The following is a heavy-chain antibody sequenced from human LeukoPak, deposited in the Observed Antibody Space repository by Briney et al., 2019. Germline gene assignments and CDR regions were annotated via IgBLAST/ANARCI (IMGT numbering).Heavy chain of an antibody. D-gene: IGHD3-10*01. Sequence: GGSLRLSCAASGFTFSSYAMSWVRQAPGKGLEWVSAISGSGGSTYYADSVKGRFTISRDNSKNTLYLQMNSLRAEDTAVYYCAKDKRLLWFGEGMDVWGQGTTVTVSS. J-gene: IGHJ6*02. CDR2: ISGSGGST. CDR3: AKDKRLLWFGEGMDV. CDR1: GFTFSSYA. V-gene: IGHV3-23*01.